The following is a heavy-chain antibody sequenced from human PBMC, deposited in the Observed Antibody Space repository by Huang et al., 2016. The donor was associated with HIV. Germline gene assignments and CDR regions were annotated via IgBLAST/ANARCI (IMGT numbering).Heavy chain of an antibody. V-gene: IGHV3-30*03. D-gene: IGHD6-19*01. CDR3: ALKGDSSGWEYFRH. CDR1: GFIFSNYG. J-gene: IGHJ1*01. Sequence: QVQLVESGGGVVQPGRSLRLSCAASGFIFSNYGMHWVRQAPGKGLGCLALISYDGSNKYYTDSVKGRFSISRDNSKNTLYLQMNSLRAEDTAVYYCALKGDSSGWEYFRHWGQGTLVTVSS. CDR2: ISYDGSNK.